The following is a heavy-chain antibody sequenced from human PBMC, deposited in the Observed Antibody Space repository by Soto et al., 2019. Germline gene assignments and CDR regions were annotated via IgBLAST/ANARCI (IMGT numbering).Heavy chain of an antibody. CDR2: IYSGGST. CDR1: GFTVSSNY. CDR3: AIGRRMAAAPQRGDYGMDV. J-gene: IGHJ6*02. Sequence: EVPLVETGGGLIQPGGSLRLSCAASGFTVSSNYMTWVRQAPGKGLEWVSVIYSGGSTYYADSVRGRFTISRDNSKSTLYLQMNSLRAEDTAVYYCAIGRRMAAAPQRGDYGMDVWGQGTTVTVSS. D-gene: IGHD6-13*01. V-gene: IGHV3-53*02.